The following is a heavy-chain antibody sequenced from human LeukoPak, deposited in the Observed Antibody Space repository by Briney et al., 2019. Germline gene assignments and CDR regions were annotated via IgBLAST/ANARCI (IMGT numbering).Heavy chain of an antibody. CDR1: GFTFSSYA. V-gene: IGHV3-23*01. Sequence: HPGGSLRLSCAASGFTFSSYAMSWVRQAPGKGLEWVSAISGSGGSTYYADSVKGRFTISRDNSKNTLYLQMNSLRAEDTAVYYCAKAGDSSGYYSESPGEFDAFDIWGQGTMVTVSS. J-gene: IGHJ3*02. CDR2: ISGSGGST. D-gene: IGHD3-22*01. CDR3: AKAGDSSGYYSESPGEFDAFDI.